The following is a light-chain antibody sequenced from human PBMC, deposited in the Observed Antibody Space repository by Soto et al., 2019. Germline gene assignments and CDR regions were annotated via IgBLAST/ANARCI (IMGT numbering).Light chain of an antibody. Sequence: DIQMTQSPSSVSASVGYRVTIAFLASQGISSRLAWYQQKPGTPPKLLIYAASTLHSGVPPRFSGSGSGTDFTLTISSLQPEDFATYYCQQANTFPWTFGQGTKVDIK. CDR1: QGISSR. CDR2: AAS. V-gene: IGKV1-12*01. CDR3: QQANTFPWT. J-gene: IGKJ1*01.